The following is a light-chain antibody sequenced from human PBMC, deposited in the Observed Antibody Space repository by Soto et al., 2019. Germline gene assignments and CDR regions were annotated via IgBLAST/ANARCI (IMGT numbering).Light chain of an antibody. Sequence: DIVMTQSPDSLAVSLGERATINCKSSQSVLSNSNNQNYLAWYQQKPGQPPKLLIYWASTRESGVPDRFSGSGSGTDFTLTDSSLQAEDVAVYFCQQYFSTPTFGGGTKVEI. V-gene: IGKV4-1*01. CDR3: QQYFSTPT. CDR2: WAS. CDR1: QSVLSNSNNQNY. J-gene: IGKJ4*01.